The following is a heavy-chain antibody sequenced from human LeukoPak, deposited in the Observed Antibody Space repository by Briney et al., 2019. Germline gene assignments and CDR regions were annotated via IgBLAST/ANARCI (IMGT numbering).Heavy chain of an antibody. D-gene: IGHD3-10*01. J-gene: IGHJ4*02. CDR2: ISFSGPYI. CDR3: ARLNDYYGSGIDY. Sequence: GGSLRLSCAASGFNFESYSMNWVRQAPGKGLEWVSSISFSGPYIYYAASVKGRFTISRDNAKKSLFLQLNSVKVEDTAVYYCARLNDYYGSGIDYWGQGTLVTVSS. V-gene: IGHV3-21*01. CDR1: GFNFESYS.